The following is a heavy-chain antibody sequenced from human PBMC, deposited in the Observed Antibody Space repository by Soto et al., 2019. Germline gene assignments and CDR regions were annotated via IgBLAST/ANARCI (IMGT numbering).Heavy chain of an antibody. V-gene: IGHV1-69*06. CDR3: ARDPPYDSSGYYFVFTSGMDV. J-gene: IGHJ6*02. Sequence: SVKVSCKXSGGTFSSYAISWVRQAPGQGLEWMGGIIPIFGTANYAQKFQGRVTITADKSTSTAYMELSSLRSEDTAVYYCARDPPYDSSGYYFVFTSGMDVWGQGTTVTVSS. CDR1: GGTFSSYA. D-gene: IGHD3-22*01. CDR2: IIPIFGTA.